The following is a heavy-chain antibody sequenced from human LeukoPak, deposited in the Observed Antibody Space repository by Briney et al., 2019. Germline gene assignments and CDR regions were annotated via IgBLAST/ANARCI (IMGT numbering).Heavy chain of an antibody. CDR2: ICGSGGST. CDR1: GFTFSSYA. Sequence: GGSLRLSCAASGFTFSSYAMSWVRQAPGKGLEWVSAICGSGGSTYYADSVKGRFTISRDNSKNTLYLQMNSLRAEDTAVYYCAKDRISGQGGAARILDYWGQGILVTVSS. J-gene: IGHJ4*02. V-gene: IGHV3-23*01. D-gene: IGHD6-6*01. CDR3: AKDRISGQGGAARILDY.